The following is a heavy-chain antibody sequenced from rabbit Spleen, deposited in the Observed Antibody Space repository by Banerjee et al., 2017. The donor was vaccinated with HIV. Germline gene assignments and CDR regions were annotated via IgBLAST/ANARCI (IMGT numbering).Heavy chain of an antibody. Sequence: EESGGDLVQPEGSLTLTCKASGFDFSSDAMCWVRQAPGKGLEYIGYIVPIFGVTYYANWVNGRFTISSHNAQNTLYLQLNSLTAADTATYFCVREAGYGGYGDANLWGPGTLVTVS. CDR3: VREAGYGGYGDANL. V-gene: IGHV1S47*01. J-gene: IGHJ4*01. D-gene: IGHD6-1*01. CDR1: GFDFSSDA. CDR2: IVPIFGVT.